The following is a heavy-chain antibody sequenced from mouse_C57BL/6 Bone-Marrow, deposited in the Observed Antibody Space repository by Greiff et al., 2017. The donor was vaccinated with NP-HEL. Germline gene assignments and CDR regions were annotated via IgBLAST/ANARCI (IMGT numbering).Heavy chain of an antibody. CDR3: ARYKGGYDGYYWFAY. Sequence: EVQGVESGGGLVQPGGSLSLSCAASGFTFTDYYMSWVRQPPGKALEWLGFIRNKANGYTTEYSASVKGRFTISRDNSQSILYLQMNALRAEDSATYYCARYKGGYDGYYWFAYWGQGTLVTVSA. CDR2: IRNKANGYTT. D-gene: IGHD2-3*01. V-gene: IGHV7-3*01. CDR1: GFTFTDYY. J-gene: IGHJ3*01.